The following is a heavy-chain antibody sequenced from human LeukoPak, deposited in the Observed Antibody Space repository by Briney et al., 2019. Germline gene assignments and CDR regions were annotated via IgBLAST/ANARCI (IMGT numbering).Heavy chain of an antibody. CDR3: VKDRGPDSSSHFDY. J-gene: IGHJ4*02. V-gene: IGHV3-9*03. CDR1: GFTFNDYA. CDR2: ISWNSGGI. Sequence: PGGSLRLSCAACGFTFNDYAMHWVRQAPGKGLEWVSVISWNSGGIAYADSVKGRFTISRDNAKNSLYLQMNSLRAEDMAFYYCVKDRGPDSSSHFDYWGQGTLVTVSS. D-gene: IGHD6-6*01.